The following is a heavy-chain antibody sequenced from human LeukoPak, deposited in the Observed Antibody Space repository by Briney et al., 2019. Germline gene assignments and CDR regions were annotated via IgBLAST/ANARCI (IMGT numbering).Heavy chain of an antibody. Sequence: GGSLRLSCGASGFNFRSHGMHWVRQAPGKGLEWVGIIWYDGSNKYYADSVKGRFTISRDNSKNTLYLQMDSLRAEDTAIYYCARDRRTTTSTGAKGYFDSWGQGTLVTVSS. CDR2: IWYDGSNK. J-gene: IGHJ4*02. CDR1: GFNFRSHG. V-gene: IGHV3-33*01. D-gene: IGHD1/OR15-1a*01. CDR3: ARDRRTTTSTGAKGYFDS.